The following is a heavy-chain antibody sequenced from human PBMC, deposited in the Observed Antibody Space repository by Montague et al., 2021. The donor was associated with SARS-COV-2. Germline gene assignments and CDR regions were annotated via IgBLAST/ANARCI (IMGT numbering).Heavy chain of an antibody. V-gene: IGHV4-38-2*01. CDR3: AKVAGSHDTFDV. CDR1: GCCIRAGYC. CDR2: VCHSGST. J-gene: IGHJ3*01. D-gene: IGHD6-19*01. Sequence: SETLSLTCSIPGCCIRAGYCWAYVRTPPTKGLGMIGTVCHSGSTYFNPSLKSRVTISVDTSKNQFSLNLSSVTAADTAVYYCAKVAGSHDTFDVWGRGTMVTVSS.